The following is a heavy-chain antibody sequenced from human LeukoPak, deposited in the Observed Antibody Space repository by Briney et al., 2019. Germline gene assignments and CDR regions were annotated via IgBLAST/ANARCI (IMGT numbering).Heavy chain of an antibody. CDR1: GFTFSAYV. J-gene: IGHJ3*02. CDR3: ARIRAVAGTRGAFDI. CDR2: ISYDGSEK. D-gene: IGHD6-19*01. Sequence: PGGSLRLSCAAPGFTFSAYVMHWVRQAPGKGLEWVAVISYDGSEKYYADSVEGRFTISRDNSKNTLYLQMDSLRTGDTAVYYCARIRAVAGTRGAFDIWGQGTMVTVSS. V-gene: IGHV3-30-3*01.